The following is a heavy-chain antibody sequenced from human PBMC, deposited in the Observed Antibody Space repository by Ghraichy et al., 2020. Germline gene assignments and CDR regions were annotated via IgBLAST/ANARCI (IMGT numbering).Heavy chain of an antibody. CDR1: GFTFSSYG. J-gene: IGHJ3*02. CDR2: IWYDGSNK. CDR3: ARDREYYNDSGAFDI. D-gene: IGHD3-22*01. Sequence: GGSLRLSCAASGFTFSSYGMHWVRQAPGKGLEWVAVIWYDGSNKYYADSVKGRFTISRDNSKNTLYLQMNSLRAEDTAVYYCARDREYYNDSGAFDIWGQGTMVTVSS. V-gene: IGHV3-33*01.